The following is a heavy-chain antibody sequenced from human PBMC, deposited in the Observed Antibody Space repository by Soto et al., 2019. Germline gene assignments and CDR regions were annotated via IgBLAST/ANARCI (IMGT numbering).Heavy chain of an antibody. D-gene: IGHD5-12*01. V-gene: IGHV1-8*01. CDR3: ARVGVATITGYYYMDV. Sequence: GASVKVSCKASGYTFTSYDINWVRQATGQGLEWMGWMNPNSGNTGYAQKFQGRVTMTRNTSISTAYMELSSLRSGDTAVYYCARVGVATITGYYYMDVWGKGTTVTVSS. CDR1: GYTFTSYD. J-gene: IGHJ6*03. CDR2: MNPNSGNT.